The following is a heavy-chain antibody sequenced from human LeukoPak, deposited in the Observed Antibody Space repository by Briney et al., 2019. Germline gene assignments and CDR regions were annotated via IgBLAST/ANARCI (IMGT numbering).Heavy chain of an antibody. CDR2: ISHDGSNK. J-gene: IGHJ4*02. CDR3: AKVRWGSDNALDS. CDR1: GFPFSDYG. V-gene: IGHV3-30*18. Sequence: PGGSLRLFCAASGFPFSDYGMYWVRQAPGKGLEWLAVISHDGSNKYYADSVKGRITISRDNSMNTLYLQMNSLRAEDTAVYYCAKVRWGSDNALDSWGQGTLVTGSS. D-gene: IGHD3-16*01.